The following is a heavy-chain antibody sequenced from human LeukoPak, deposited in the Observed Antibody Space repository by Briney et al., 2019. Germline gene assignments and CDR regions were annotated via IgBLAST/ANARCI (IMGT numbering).Heavy chain of an antibody. Sequence: SETLSLTCIVSGGSISSSIYYWGWIRQPPGKGLEWIGSIYYSGSTYYNPSLKSRITISVDTSKNQFSLKVSSVTAADTAAYYCARTYTSSSGFYFDYWGQGTLVTVSS. CDR1: GGSISSSIYY. J-gene: IGHJ4*02. CDR2: IYYSGST. V-gene: IGHV4-39*01. D-gene: IGHD6-6*01. CDR3: ARTYTSSSGFYFDY.